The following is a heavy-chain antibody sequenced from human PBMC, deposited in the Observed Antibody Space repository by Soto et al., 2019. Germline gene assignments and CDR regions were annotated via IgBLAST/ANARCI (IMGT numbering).Heavy chain of an antibody. Sequence: SETLSLTCTVSGGSISSYYWSWIRQPPGKGLEWIGYIYYSGSTNYNPSLKSRVTISVDTSKNQFSLKLSSVTAADTAVYYCAMSFYGDGLDYWGQGTLVTVS. D-gene: IGHD4-17*01. J-gene: IGHJ4*02. CDR2: IYYSGST. CDR1: GGSISSYY. V-gene: IGHV4-59*01. CDR3: AMSFYGDGLDY.